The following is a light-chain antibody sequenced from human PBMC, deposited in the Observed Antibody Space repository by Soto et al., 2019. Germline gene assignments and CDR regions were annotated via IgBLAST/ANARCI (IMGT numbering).Light chain of an antibody. CDR1: SSDVGGYNY. J-gene: IGLJ1*01. Sequence: QCVLTQPASLSGSPGQSITISCTGTSSDVGGYNYVSWYQQHPGKAPKLMIYEVSNRPSGVSNRFSGSKSGNTASLTISGLQAEDEADYYCSSYTSSSTYVFGTGTKVTVL. V-gene: IGLV2-14*01. CDR3: SSYTSSSTYV. CDR2: EVS.